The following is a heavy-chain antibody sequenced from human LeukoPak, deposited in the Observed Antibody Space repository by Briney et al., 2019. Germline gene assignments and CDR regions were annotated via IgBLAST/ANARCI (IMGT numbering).Heavy chain of an antibody. CDR3: AREGYSNSDFDY. J-gene: IGHJ4*02. Sequence: ASVKVSCKASGYTFTSYGISWVRQAPGQGLEWMEWISAYNGNTNYAQKLQGRVTMTTDTSTSTAYMELRSLRSDDTAAYYCAREGYSNSDFDYWGQGTLVTVSS. CDR1: GYTFTSYG. CDR2: ISAYNGNT. V-gene: IGHV1-18*01. D-gene: IGHD4-11*01.